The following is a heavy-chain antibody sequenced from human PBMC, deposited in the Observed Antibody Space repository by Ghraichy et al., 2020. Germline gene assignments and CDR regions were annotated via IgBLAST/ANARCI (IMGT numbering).Heavy chain of an antibody. V-gene: IGHV1-69*04. CDR3: ARDSDWNRNLYYFDY. Sequence: SVKVSCKASGGTFSSYAISWVRQAPGQGLEWMGRIIPILGIANYAQKFQGRVTITADKSTSTAYMELSSLRSEDTAVYYCARDSDWNRNLYYFDYWGQGTLVTVSS. J-gene: IGHJ4*02. CDR1: GGTFSSYA. D-gene: IGHD1-1*01. CDR2: IIPILGIA.